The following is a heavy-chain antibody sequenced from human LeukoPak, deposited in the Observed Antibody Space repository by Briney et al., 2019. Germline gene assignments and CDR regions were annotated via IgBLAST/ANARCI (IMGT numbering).Heavy chain of an antibody. CDR2: ISSSGSTI. J-gene: IGHJ1*01. Sequence: GGSLRLSCAASGFTFSSYEMNWVRQAPGKGLEWVSYISSSGSTIYYADSVKGRFTISRDNAKDSLYLQMNSLRAEDTAVYYCVRGGTLEYFQHWGQGTLDTVSS. CDR1: GFTFSSYE. V-gene: IGHV3-48*03. CDR3: VRGGTLEYFQH.